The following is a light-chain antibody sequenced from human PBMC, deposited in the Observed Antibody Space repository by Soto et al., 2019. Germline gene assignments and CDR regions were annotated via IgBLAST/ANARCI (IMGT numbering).Light chain of an antibody. CDR1: QSVDKY. Sequence: EIVLTQSPATLSFSPGERATLSCRASQSVDKYLVWHQQKPGQAPRLLIYDASSRATGIPARFSGSGSGTAFTLTISSLEPEDFAVYYCQQRTNWPLTFGGGTKLEMK. CDR3: QQRTNWPLT. CDR2: DAS. V-gene: IGKV3-11*01. J-gene: IGKJ4*01.